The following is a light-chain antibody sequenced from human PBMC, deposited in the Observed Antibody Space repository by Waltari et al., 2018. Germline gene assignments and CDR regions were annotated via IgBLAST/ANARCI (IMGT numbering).Light chain of an antibody. CDR2: DAS. CDR1: QPVNTN. J-gene: IGKJ3*01. V-gene: IGKV3-11*01. CDR3: QQRDSWPLT. Sequence: EIVLTQSPLILSLSPGERAALSCRASQPVNTNLDWYQQKPGQAPRLLFYDASDRAPGIPARFSASGSGTDFSLIISSLESEDGAFYYCQQRDSWPLTFGPGTRVEI.